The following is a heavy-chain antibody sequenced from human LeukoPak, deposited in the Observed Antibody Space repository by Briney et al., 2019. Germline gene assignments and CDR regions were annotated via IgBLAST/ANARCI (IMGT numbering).Heavy chain of an antibody. CDR1: GFTFSSYA. Sequence: GGSLRLSCAASGFTFSSYAMHWVRQAPGKGLEWVAVISYDGSNRYYADSVKGRFTISRDNSKNTLYLQMNSLRAEDTAVYYCARGWEEAFDIWGQGTMVTVSS. V-gene: IGHV3-30*14. CDR3: ARGWEEAFDI. J-gene: IGHJ3*02. D-gene: IGHD1-26*01. CDR2: ISYDGSNR.